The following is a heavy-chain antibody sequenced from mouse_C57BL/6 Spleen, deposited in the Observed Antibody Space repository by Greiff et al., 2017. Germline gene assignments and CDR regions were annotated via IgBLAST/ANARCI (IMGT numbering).Heavy chain of an antibody. CDR2: IDPSDSYT. V-gene: IGHV1-59*01. Sequence: VQLQQPGAELVRPGTSVKLSCKASGYTFTSYWMHWVKQRPGQGLEWIGGIDPSDSYTNYNQKFKGKATLTVDTSSSTAYMQLSSLTSEDSAVYYCARGYYYAMEYWGQGTSVTVSS. CDR1: GYTFTSYW. CDR3: ARGYYYAMEY. J-gene: IGHJ4*01.